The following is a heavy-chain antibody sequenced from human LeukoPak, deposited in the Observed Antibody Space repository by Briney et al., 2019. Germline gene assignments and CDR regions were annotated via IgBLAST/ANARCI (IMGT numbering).Heavy chain of an antibody. CDR3: AREKRYCSGGSCQRDAFDI. CDR2: INWNGGST. J-gene: IGHJ3*02. V-gene: IGHV3-20*01. CDR1: GFTFSSYS. Sequence: GGSLRLSCAASGFTFSSYSMNWVRQAPGKGLEWVSGINWNGGSTGYADSVKGRFTISRDNAKNSLYMQMNSLRAEDTALYHCAREKRYCSGGSCQRDAFDIWGQGTMVTVSS. D-gene: IGHD2-15*01.